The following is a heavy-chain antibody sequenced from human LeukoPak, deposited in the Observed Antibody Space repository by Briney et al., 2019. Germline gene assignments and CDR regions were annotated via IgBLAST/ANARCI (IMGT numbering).Heavy chain of an antibody. J-gene: IGHJ6*03. V-gene: IGHV4-39*01. Sequence: SETLSLTCSVSGGSISSSSYYWGWIRQPPGRGLEWIGSIYYSGSTYYNPSLKSRVTISVDTSKNQFSLKLSSVTAADTAVYYCARLPNVYYYYYMDVWGKGTTVTVSS. CDR1: GGSISSSSYY. CDR3: ARLPNVYYYYYMDV. CDR2: IYYSGST.